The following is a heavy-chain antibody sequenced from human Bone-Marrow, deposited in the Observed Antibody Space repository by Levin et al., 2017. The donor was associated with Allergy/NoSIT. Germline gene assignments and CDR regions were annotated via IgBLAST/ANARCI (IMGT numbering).Heavy chain of an antibody. V-gene: IGHV4-34*01. J-gene: IGHJ4*02. CDR2: INHSGST. Sequence: SQTLSLTCAVYGGSFSGYYWSWIRQPPGKGLEWIGEINHSGSTNYNPSLKSRVTISVDTSKNQFSLKLSSVTAADTAVYYCARNWGGTWGQGTLVTVSS. CDR1: GGSFSGYY. D-gene: IGHD1/OR15-1a*01. CDR3: ARNWGGT.